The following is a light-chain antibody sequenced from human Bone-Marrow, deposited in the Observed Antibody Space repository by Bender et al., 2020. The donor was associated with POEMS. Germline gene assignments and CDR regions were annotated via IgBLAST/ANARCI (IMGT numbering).Light chain of an antibody. V-gene: IGLV2-8*01. CDR1: SSDVGGYNY. J-gene: IGLJ2*01. Sequence: QSALTQPPSASGSPGQSVTISCTGTSSDVGGYNYVSWFQQHPGKAPKLMIYEVTKRPSGVPDRFSGSKSANTASLTVSGLQAEDEADYYCSSYAGSNTVVFGGGTKLIVL. CDR2: EVT. CDR3: SSYAGSNTVV.